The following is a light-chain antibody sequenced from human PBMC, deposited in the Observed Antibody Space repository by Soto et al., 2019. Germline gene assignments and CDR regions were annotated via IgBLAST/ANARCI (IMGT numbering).Light chain of an antibody. CDR2: SNN. Sequence: QSVLTQPPSASGTPGQRVTISCSGSSSNIGSNTVNWYQQLPGTAPKLLIYSNNQRPSGVPDRFSGSKSGTSASLAISGLQSEDEDDYYCPAWDDSLHAYVFRNGTKVIV. J-gene: IGLJ1*01. CDR1: SSNIGSNT. CDR3: PAWDDSLHAYV. V-gene: IGLV1-44*01.